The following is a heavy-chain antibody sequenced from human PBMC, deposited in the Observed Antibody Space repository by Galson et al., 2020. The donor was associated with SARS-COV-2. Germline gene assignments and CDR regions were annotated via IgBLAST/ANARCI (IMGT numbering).Heavy chain of an antibody. Sequence: SETLSLTCTVSGGSISSSSYYWGWIRQPPGKGLEWIGSIYYSGSTYYNPSLKSRVTISVDTSKNPFSLKLSSVTAADTAVYYCGRESVYDWNYSNYWGQGTRVTVSS. CDR3: GRESVYDWNYSNY. CDR1: GGSISSSSYY. V-gene: IGHV4-39*07. J-gene: IGHJ4*02. CDR2: IYYSGST. D-gene: IGHD1-1*01.